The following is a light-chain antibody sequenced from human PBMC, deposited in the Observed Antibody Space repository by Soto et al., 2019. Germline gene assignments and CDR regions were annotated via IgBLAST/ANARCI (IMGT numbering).Light chain of an antibody. V-gene: IGLV1-44*01. CDR1: SSNIGSNT. CDR3: AAWDDSLNGLWV. J-gene: IGLJ3*02. CDR2: SNN. Sequence: QSVLTQPPSASGTPGQRVTISCSGSSSNIGSNTVNWYQQLPGTAPKLLIYSNNQRPSGVHDRFSGSKSGTSASLAISGLQSEDEADYYCAAWDDSLNGLWVFGTGTKLTVL.